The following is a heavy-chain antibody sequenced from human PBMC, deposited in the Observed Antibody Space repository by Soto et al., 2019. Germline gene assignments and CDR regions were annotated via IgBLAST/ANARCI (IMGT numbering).Heavy chain of an antibody. D-gene: IGHD4-17*01. CDR1: GGSISSGGYY. CDR3: ARDQTTIDAFDI. J-gene: IGHJ3*02. Sequence: QVQLQESGPGLVKPSQTLSLTCTVSGGSISSGGYYWSWIRQHPGKGLEWIGYIYYSGCTYYNPSLKSRVTISVETSKNQFSLKLSSVTAADSAVYYCARDQTTIDAFDIWGQGTMVTVSS. V-gene: IGHV4-31*03. CDR2: IYYSGCT.